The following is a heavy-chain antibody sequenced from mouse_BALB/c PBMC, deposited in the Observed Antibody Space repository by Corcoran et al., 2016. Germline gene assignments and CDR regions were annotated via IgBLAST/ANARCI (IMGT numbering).Heavy chain of an antibody. J-gene: IGHJ3*01. Sequence: ELQLQESGHELVKPGAAVKISCKPTGYPFTDYHMHWVKQSHGKCREWIGGIYPNNGGTSYNQKFKGKATLTVDKSSSTAYMELRSLTSEDSAVYCCAVTTATTWFAYWGQGTLVTVSA. CDR1: GYPFTDYH. V-gene: IGHV1-34*01. CDR3: AVTTATTWFAY. CDR2: IYPNNGGT. D-gene: IGHD1-2*01.